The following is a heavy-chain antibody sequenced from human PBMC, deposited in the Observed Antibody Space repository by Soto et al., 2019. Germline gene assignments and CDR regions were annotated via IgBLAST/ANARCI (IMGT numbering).Heavy chain of an antibody. Sequence: EVQLLESGGGLVQPGGSLRLSCAASGFTFSSYAMSWVRQAPGKGLEWVSGISGSGGNTHYADSVKGRFTISRDNSKNTLYLQMNSLRAEDTAVYYCARGGGYSNYGHFDYWGQGTLVTVSS. V-gene: IGHV3-23*01. J-gene: IGHJ4*02. CDR2: ISGSGGNT. CDR3: ARGGGYSNYGHFDY. D-gene: IGHD4-4*01. CDR1: GFTFSSYA.